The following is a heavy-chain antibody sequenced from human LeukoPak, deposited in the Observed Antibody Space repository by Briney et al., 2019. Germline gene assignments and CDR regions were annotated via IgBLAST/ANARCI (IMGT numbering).Heavy chain of an antibody. J-gene: IGHJ4*02. CDR3: ARSPYSGSYDGDFDY. D-gene: IGHD1-26*01. V-gene: IGHV1-46*01. CDR1: GYTFTSYY. Sequence: ASVKVSCKASGYTFTSYYMHWVRQAPGQGLEWMGIINPSGGSTSYAQKLQGRVTMTRDTSTSTVYMELSSLRSEDTAVYYCARSPYSGSYDGDFDYWGQGTLVTVSS. CDR2: INPSGGST.